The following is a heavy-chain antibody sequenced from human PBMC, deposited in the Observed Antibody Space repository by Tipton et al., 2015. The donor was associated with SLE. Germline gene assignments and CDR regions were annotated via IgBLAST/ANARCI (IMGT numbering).Heavy chain of an antibody. CDR3: AREDQGAAFDF. D-gene: IGHD1-26*01. J-gene: IGHJ4*02. CDR2: IFYSGST. V-gene: IGHV4-59*01. CDR1: GGSISRYH. Sequence: LRLSCAASGGSISRYHWNWIRQPPGKGLDWIGYIFYSGSTNYNPSLKSRVTISLDTSKNQFSLKLRSVTAADTAVYYCAREDQGAAFDFWGQGTVVTVSS.